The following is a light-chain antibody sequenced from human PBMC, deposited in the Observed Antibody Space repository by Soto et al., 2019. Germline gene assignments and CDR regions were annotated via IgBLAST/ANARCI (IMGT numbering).Light chain of an antibody. CDR1: PSVTNY. CDR3: QQRNIWPPVT. J-gene: IGKJ5*01. Sequence: EIVLTQSPATLSLSPGERATLSCRASPSVTNYLAWYQQKPGQAPRLLIYGAFNRATGIPARFSGSGSGTAFTLTISSLEPEDFAVYSCQQRNIWPPVTFGQGTRLEIK. CDR2: GAF. V-gene: IGKV3-11*01.